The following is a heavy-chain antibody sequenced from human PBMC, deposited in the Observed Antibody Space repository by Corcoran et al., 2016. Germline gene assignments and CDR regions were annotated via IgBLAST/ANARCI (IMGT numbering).Heavy chain of an antibody. V-gene: IGHV5-10-1*03. Sequence: EVQLVQSGAEVKKPGESLRISCKGSGYSFTSYWISWVRQMPGKGLEWMGRIDPSDSYTNYSPSFQGHVTISADKSISTAYLQWSSLKASDTAMYYCARHEGSDGSGNYYGMDVWGQGTTVTVSS. D-gene: IGHD5-18*01. CDR1: GYSFTSYW. CDR3: ARHEGSDGSGNYYGMDV. CDR2: IDPSDSYT. J-gene: IGHJ6*02.